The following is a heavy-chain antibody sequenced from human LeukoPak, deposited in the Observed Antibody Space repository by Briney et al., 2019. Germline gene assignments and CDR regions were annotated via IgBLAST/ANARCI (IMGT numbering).Heavy chain of an antibody. V-gene: IGHV3-11*01. J-gene: IGHJ2*01. CDR3: ARLVPAAMSYWYFDL. Sequence: PGGSLRLSCAASGFTFSDYYMSWIRQAPGKGLEWVSYISSSGSTIYYADSVKGRFTISRDNAKNSLYLQMNSLRAEDTAVYYCARLVPAAMSYWYFDLRGRGTLVTVSS. D-gene: IGHD2-2*01. CDR1: GFTFSDYY. CDR2: ISSSGSTI.